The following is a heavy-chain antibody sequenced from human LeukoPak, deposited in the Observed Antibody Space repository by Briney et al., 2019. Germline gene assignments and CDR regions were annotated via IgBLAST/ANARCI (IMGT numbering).Heavy chain of an antibody. Sequence: GSLRLSCAASGLTFSSYAMSWVRQAPGKGLEWVSAISGSGGSTYYADSVKGRFTISRDNSKNTLYLQMNSLRAEDTAVYYCVRFRGSFGLDYWGQGTLVTVSS. CDR1: GLTFSSYA. CDR3: VRFRGSFGLDY. D-gene: IGHD3-10*01. CDR2: ISGSGGST. V-gene: IGHV3-23*01. J-gene: IGHJ4*02.